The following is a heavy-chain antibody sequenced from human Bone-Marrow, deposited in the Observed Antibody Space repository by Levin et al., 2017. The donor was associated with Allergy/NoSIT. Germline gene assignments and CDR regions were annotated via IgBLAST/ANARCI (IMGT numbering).Heavy chain of an antibody. Sequence: GGSLRLSCAATGFSFSTWWMNWVRQAPGKGLEWVANINAGGSEKRYVDSVKGRFTISRDNAKNSLYLQMNSLRPEDTAVYYCASWGDSTNYWGPGSLVTVSS. CDR1: GFSFSTWW. CDR3: ASWGDSTNY. CDR2: INAGGSEK. V-gene: IGHV3-7*01. J-gene: IGHJ4*02. D-gene: IGHD2-21*02.